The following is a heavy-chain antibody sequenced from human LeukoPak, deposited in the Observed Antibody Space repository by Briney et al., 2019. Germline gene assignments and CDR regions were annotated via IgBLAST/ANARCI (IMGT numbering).Heavy chain of an antibody. J-gene: IGHJ4*02. CDR3: VRVALEYYFDY. Sequence: PGRSLRLSCAASGFTFDDYAMHWVRHAPGKGLEWVSGISWNSGSIGYADSVKGRFTISRDNAKNSLYLQMNSLRAEDTALYYCVRVALEYYFDYWGQGTLVTVSS. CDR1: GFTFDDYA. CDR2: ISWNSGSI. D-gene: IGHD2-15*01. V-gene: IGHV3-9*01.